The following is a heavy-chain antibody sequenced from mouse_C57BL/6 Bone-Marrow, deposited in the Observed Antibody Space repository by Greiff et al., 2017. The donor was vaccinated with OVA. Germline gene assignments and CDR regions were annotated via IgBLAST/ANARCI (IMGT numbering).Heavy chain of an antibody. Sequence: EVQRVESGGGLVKPGGSLKLSCAASGFTFSDYGMHWVRQAPEQGLEWVAYISSGGSTIYYADTVKGRFTISRDNAKNTLFLQMTSLRSEDTAMYYCASGGMVTTAYWGQGTLVTVSA. J-gene: IGHJ3*01. D-gene: IGHD2-2*01. CDR2: ISSGGSTI. CDR3: ASGGMVTTAY. CDR1: GFTFSDYG. V-gene: IGHV5-17*01.